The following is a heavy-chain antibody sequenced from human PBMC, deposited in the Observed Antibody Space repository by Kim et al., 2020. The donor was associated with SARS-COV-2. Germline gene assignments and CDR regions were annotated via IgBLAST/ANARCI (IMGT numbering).Heavy chain of an antibody. J-gene: IGHJ4*02. D-gene: IGHD3-22*01. CDR3: TTDWAGITMIVFDY. Sequence: AAPVKGRFTISRDDSKNTLYLQMNSLKTEDTAVYYCTTDWAGITMIVFDYWGQGTLVTVSS. V-gene: IGHV3-15*01.